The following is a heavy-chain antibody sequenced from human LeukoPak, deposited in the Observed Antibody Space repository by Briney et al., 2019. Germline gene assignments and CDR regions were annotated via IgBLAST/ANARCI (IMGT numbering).Heavy chain of an antibody. Sequence: SETLSLTCTVSGGSISSYYWSWIRQPPGKGLEWIGYIYYSGSTNYNPSLKSRVTISVDTSKNQFSLKLSSVTAADTAVYYCARSWAGMYYPFYYFDYWGQGSLVTVSS. CDR3: ARSWAGMYYPFYYFDY. V-gene: IGHV4-59*08. J-gene: IGHJ4*02. D-gene: IGHD2-8*01. CDR2: IYYSGST. CDR1: GGSISSYY.